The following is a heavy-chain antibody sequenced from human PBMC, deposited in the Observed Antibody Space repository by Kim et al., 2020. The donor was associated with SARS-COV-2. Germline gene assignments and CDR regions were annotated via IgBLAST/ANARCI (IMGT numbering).Heavy chain of an antibody. CDR1: GYTFTGYY. CDR2: INPNSGGT. CDR3: ARGTVITMVRGVPNY. V-gene: IGHV1-2*02. D-gene: IGHD3-10*01. Sequence: ASVKVSCKASGYTFTGYYMHWVRQAPGQGLEWMGWINPNSGGTNYAQKFQGRVTMTRDTSISTAYMELSRLRSDDTAVYYCARGTVITMVRGVPNYWGQGTLVTVSS. J-gene: IGHJ4*02.